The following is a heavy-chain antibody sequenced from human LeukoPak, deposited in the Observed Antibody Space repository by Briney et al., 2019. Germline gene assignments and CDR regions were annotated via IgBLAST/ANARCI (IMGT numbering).Heavy chain of an antibody. Sequence: GGSPRLSCAASGFMSRSSWTSWGRQSPGEGLEWLANIKPDGTETYYVDSVKGRLAVSRDNANTSLYLQMNSLRVEDTAVYYCARDLGSSSWAGGTDWYFDLWGRGTLGTVS. CDR3: ARDLGSSSWAGGTDWYFDL. J-gene: IGHJ2*01. D-gene: IGHD6-6*01. CDR2: IKPDGTET. CDR1: GFMSRSSW. V-gene: IGHV3-7*01.